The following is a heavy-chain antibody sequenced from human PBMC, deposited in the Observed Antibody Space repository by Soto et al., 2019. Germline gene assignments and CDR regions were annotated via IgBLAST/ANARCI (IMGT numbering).Heavy chain of an antibody. J-gene: IGHJ6*02. CDR1: GGSISSYY. CDR2: IYYSGST. CDR3: ARAWATYCGGDCYSIGMDV. D-gene: IGHD2-21*02. Sequence: PSETLSLTCTVSGGSISSYYWSWIRQPPGKGLEWIGYIYYSGSTNYNPSLKSRVTISVDTSKNQFSLKLSSVTAADTAVYYCARAWATYCGGDCYSIGMDVWGQGTTVTVSS. V-gene: IGHV4-59*01.